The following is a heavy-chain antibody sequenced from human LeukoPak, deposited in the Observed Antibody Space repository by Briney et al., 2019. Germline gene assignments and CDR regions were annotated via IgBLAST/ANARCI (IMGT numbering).Heavy chain of an antibody. Sequence: SGPTLLYPTPTLTLTYTFSGFSLRTNGVGVVWIRQPPGKALEWISLIYWHDDKRYSPSLKRRLTITKDTAKNQMVLTMTNMDPVDTATYYCAHSTIYDSSGYCADYWGQGTLVTVSS. V-gene: IGHV2-5*01. D-gene: IGHD3-22*01. CDR3: AHSTIYDSSGYCADY. CDR1: GFSLRTNGVG. CDR2: IYWHDDK. J-gene: IGHJ4*02.